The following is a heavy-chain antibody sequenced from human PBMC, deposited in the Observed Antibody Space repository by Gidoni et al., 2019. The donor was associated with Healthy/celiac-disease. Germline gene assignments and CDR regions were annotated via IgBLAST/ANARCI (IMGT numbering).Heavy chain of an antibody. CDR2: IYYRGST. D-gene: IGHD2-15*01. J-gene: IGHJ4*02. CDR3: AREVVGGEFDY. CDR1: GGSISSYY. V-gene: IGHV4-59*01. Sequence: QVQLQDSGPGLVKPSETLSLPCTVSGGSISSYYWSWIRPPPGKGLEWIGYIYYRGSTNYNPSLKSRVTISVDTSKNQVALKLSSVTAADTAVYYCAREVVGGEFDYWGQGTLVTVSS.